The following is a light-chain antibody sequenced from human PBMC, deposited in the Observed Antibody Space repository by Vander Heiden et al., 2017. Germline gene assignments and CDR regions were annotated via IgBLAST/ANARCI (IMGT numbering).Light chain of an antibody. CDR2: DAS. CDR3: QQYDNLPIT. J-gene: IGKJ5*01. CDR1: QDISNY. V-gene: IGKV1-33*01. Sequence: DIQMTQSPSSLSASVGDRVTITCQASQDISNYLNWYQQKPGKAPKLLIYDASNLETGVPSRFSGSGSGTDFTFTISSLHPEDIATYYCQQYDNLPITFGQGTRLELK.